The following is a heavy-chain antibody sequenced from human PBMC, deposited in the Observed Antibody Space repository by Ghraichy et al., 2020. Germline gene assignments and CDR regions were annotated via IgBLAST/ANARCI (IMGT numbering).Heavy chain of an antibody. J-gene: IGHJ6*02. CDR1: GFSLNTYLMG. CDR2: IYWDDNK. Sequence: SGPTLVKPTQTLTLTCTFSGFSLNTYLMGVAWIRQPPGKALEWLALIYWDDNKRYSPSLNNRLTITKDTSKHQVVLTMTNVDPVDTATYYCAHIRLEQQLPRAQLYGVDVWGQGTTVTVSS. D-gene: IGHD6-13*01. CDR3: AHIRLEQQLPRAQLYGVDV. V-gene: IGHV2-5*02.